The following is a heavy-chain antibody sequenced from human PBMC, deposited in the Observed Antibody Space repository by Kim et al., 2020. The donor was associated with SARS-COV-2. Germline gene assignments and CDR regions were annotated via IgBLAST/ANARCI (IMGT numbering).Heavy chain of an antibody. CDR2: ISWNSGSI. V-gene: IGHV3-9*01. J-gene: IGHJ1*01. CDR3: AKATYSSFQH. CDR1: GFTFDDYA. D-gene: IGHD6-19*01. Sequence: GGSLRLSCAASGFTFDDYAMHWVRQAPGKGLEWVSGISWNSGSIGYADSVKGRFTISRDNAKNSLYLQMNSLRAEDTALYYCAKATYSSFQHWGQGTLVT.